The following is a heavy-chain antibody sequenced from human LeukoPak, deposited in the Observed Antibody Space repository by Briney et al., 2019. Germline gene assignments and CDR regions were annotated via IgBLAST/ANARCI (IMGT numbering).Heavy chain of an antibody. CDR3: ARDPTPRYCSGGSCYTHYGMDV. D-gene: IGHD2-15*01. J-gene: IGHJ6*02. V-gene: IGHV3-21*01. Sequence: GGSLRLSCAASGFAFSSYTMNWVRQAPGKGLEWVSSISSSSSYIYYADSVKGRLTISRDNAKNSLYLQMNSLRAEDTAVYYCARDPTPRYCSGGSCYTHYGMDVWGQGTTVTVSS. CDR1: GFAFSSYT. CDR2: ISSSSSYI.